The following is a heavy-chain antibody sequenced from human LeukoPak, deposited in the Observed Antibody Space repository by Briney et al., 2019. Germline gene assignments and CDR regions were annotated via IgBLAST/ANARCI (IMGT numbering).Heavy chain of an antibody. J-gene: IGHJ4*02. CDR3: ARQGRGYSGYKRQFDY. D-gene: IGHD5-12*01. V-gene: IGHV4-38-2*02. CDR2: IHHSGST. Sequence: SETLSLTCTVSGYSISSGSYWGWIRQPPGQGLEWIGSIHHSGSTYYNPSLKSRVTTSVDTSKNQFSLKLSSVTAADTAVYYCARQGRGYSGYKRQFDYWGQGTLVTVSS. CDR1: GYSISSGSY.